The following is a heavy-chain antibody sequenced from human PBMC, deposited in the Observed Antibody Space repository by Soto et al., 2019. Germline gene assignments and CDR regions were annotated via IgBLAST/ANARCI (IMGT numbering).Heavy chain of an antibody. D-gene: IGHD3-3*01. CDR2: IVVGSGNT. CDR1: GFTFTSSA. J-gene: IGHJ6*02. Sequence: GASVKVSCKVSGFTFTSSAVQWVRQARGQRLEWIGWIVVGSGNTNYAQKFQERVTITRDMSTSTAYMELSSLRSEDTAVYYCAADLRSGYYIPLHYYYYGMDVWGQGTTVTVSS. V-gene: IGHV1-58*01. CDR3: AADLRSGYYIPLHYYYYGMDV.